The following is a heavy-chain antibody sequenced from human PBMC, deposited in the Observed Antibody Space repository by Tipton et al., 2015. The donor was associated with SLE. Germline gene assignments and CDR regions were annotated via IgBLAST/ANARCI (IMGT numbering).Heavy chain of an antibody. CDR2: IYYSGSTT. J-gene: IGHJ3*02. CDR3: AGRRTGFRDAFDI. D-gene: IGHD1-1*01. V-gene: IGHV4-39*01. CDR1: NGSISRSSYY. Sequence: TLSLTCSVSNGSISRSSYYWGWIRQPPGKGLEWIASIYYSGSTTYYNPSLKSRVTITVDTSNNQFSLLLTSLSAPDTAVYYCAGRRTGFRDAFDIWGQGTMVTVSS.